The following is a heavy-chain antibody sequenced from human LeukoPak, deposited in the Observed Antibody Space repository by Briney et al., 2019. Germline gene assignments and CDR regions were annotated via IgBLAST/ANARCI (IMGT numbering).Heavy chain of an antibody. CDR3: ARDKGNNGNSRNDPFDM. CDR2: ISHDATNV. V-gene: IGHV3-30*10. J-gene: IGHJ3*02. CDR1: GFTFRSYL. D-gene: IGHD1-7*01. Sequence: PGGSLRLSRTVSGFTFRSYLMHWVRQAPGKGLEWVAVISHDATNVYYTDSVKGRFTISRDNSENTLFLQMNNLGGEDTAVYYCARDKGNNGNSRNDPFDMWGQGTMVTVSP.